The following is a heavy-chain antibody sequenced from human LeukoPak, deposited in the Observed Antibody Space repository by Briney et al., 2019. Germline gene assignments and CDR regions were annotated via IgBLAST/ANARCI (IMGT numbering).Heavy chain of an antibody. CDR1: GFRFNSYW. D-gene: IGHD2-15*01. CDR2: IKPDGSEK. V-gene: IGHV3-7*01. CDR3: ARGGDWYEF. J-gene: IGHJ5*01. Sequence: GGSLRLSCAASGFRFNSYWMSWVRQAPGKGLEWVANIKPDGSEKYYVNSVKGRFTISRDNAKNSLYLQMNSLRAEDTAVYYCARGGDWYEFWGQGNLVTVSS.